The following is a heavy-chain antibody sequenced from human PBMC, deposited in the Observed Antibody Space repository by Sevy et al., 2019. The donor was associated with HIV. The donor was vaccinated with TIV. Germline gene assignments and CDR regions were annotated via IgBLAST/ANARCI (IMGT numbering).Heavy chain of an antibody. CDR2: VSGSGGST. CDR1: GFTFTSYA. J-gene: IGHJ4*02. CDR3: VKDAAYDNTYLDY. Sequence: GGSLRLSCAVSGFTFTSYAMNWVRQAPGKGLEWVSGVSGSGGSTYYADSVKGRFSISRDNSRNTLYLQINSLRAEDTAVYYCVKDAAYDNTYLDYWGQGTLVTVSS. V-gene: IGHV3-23*01. D-gene: IGHD3-22*01.